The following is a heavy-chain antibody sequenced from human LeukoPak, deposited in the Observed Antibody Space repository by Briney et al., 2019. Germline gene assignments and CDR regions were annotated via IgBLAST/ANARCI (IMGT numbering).Heavy chain of an antibody. D-gene: IGHD3-3*01. CDR1: GGSISIYY. J-gene: IGHJ6*02. Sequence: KPSETLSLTCTVSGGSISIYYWGWIRQPPGKGLEWIGYIYYSGSTNYNPSLKSRVTISVDTSKNQFSLKLSSVTAADTAVYYCASSTIFGVVTLEYYYYGMDVWGQGTTVTVSS. CDR2: IYYSGST. V-gene: IGHV4-59*01. CDR3: ASSTIFGVVTLEYYYYGMDV.